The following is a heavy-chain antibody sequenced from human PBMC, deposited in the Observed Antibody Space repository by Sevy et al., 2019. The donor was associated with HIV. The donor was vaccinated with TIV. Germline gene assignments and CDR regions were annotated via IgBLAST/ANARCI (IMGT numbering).Heavy chain of an antibody. CDR1: GFTFSTYW. CDR2: IKQDGSEK. V-gene: IGHV3-7*01. Sequence: GGSLRLSCVASGFTFSTYWMSWVRQAPGKGLEWVANIKQDGSEKEYVDSVRGRFTISRDNAERSLYLQMNSLRGEDTAVYYCARVGGSGWSRSPNWIDPWGQGTLVTVSS. J-gene: IGHJ5*02. D-gene: IGHD6-19*01. CDR3: ARVGGSGWSRSPNWIDP.